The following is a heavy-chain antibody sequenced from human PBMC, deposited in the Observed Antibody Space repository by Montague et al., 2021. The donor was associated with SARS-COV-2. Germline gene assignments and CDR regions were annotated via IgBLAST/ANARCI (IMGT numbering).Heavy chain of an antibody. V-gene: IGHV2-5*02. CDR2: IYWXXXN. CDR3: AHRDSGRIAAAGFDY. CDR1: GFSLSTSGVG. D-gene: IGHD6-13*01. Sequence: PALVKPTQTLTLTRTFSGFSLSTSGVGVGWIRQPPGKALEWLALIYWXXXNRYSPSLKSRLTITKDTSKNQVVLTMTNMDPVDTATYYCAHRDSGRIAAAGFDYWGQGTLVTVSS. J-gene: IGHJ4*02.